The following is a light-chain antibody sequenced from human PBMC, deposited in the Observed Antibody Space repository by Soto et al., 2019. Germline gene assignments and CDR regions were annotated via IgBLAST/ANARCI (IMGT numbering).Light chain of an antibody. CDR3: SSYTSRSIVV. CDR1: SRDIGGYDY. V-gene: IGLV2-14*01. J-gene: IGLJ2*01. CDR2: EVI. Sequence: QSALTQPASVSGSPGQSITISCTGTSRDIGGYDYVSWYRQHPGKAPKLLIYEVIHRPSGVSNRCSGSKSGNTASLTISGVQADCEAYYYCSSYTSRSIVVFVGGTKLTVL.